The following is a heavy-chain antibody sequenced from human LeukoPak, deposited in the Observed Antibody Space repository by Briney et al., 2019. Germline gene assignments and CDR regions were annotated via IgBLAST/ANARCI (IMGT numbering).Heavy chain of an antibody. D-gene: IGHD2-2*01. V-gene: IGHV5-51*01. Sequence: GGSLKISCKGSGYSFTSYWIGWVRQMSGKGLEWMGITYSGDSDTRYSPSFQGQVTISVDKSISTAYLQWSSLKASDTATYYCARIGDYCSSSSRSNFDYWGQGTLVTVSS. CDR2: TYSGDSDT. J-gene: IGHJ4*02. CDR3: ARIGDYCSSSSRSNFDY. CDR1: GYSFTSYW.